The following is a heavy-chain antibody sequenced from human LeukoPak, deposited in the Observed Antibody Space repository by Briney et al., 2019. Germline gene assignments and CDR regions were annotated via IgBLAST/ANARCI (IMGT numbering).Heavy chain of an antibody. D-gene: IGHD1-26*01. CDR2: IRSGGIVT. V-gene: IGHV3-74*01. J-gene: IGHJ4*02. Sequence: GGSLRLSCAASGFTFSSYSMNWVRQAPGKGLVWVSRIRSGGIVTDYADSVKGRFTISRDNAKNTLYLQMNSLTAEDTAVYYCARESWELRDWGQGTLVTVSS. CDR3: ARESWELRD. CDR1: GFTFSSYS.